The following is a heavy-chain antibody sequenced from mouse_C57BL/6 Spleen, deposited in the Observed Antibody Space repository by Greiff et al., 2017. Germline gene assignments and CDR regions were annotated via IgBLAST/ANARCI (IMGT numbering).Heavy chain of an antibody. CDR2: IYPENGDT. D-gene: IGHD1-1*01. V-gene: IGHV14-4*01. Sequence: EVQLQQSGAELVRPGASVKLSCTASGFNIKDDYMHWVKQRPEQGLEWIGWIYPENGDTEYASKFQGKATITADTSSNTAYLQLSSLTSEDTAVYYCTAYYGSSYGYAMDYWGQGTSVTVSS. J-gene: IGHJ4*01. CDR3: TAYYGSSYGYAMDY. CDR1: GFNIKDDY.